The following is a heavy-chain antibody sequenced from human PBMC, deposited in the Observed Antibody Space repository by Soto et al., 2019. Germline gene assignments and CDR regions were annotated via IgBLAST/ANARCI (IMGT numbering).Heavy chain of an antibody. CDR3: ARSSHKESWFDP. Sequence: ASVKVSCKVSGYTLTELSMHWVRQAPGKGLEWMGGFDPEDGETIYAQKFQGRVTMTEDTSKNQLSLRLNSVTAADTAVYYCARSSHKESWFDPWGQGTVVTVS. CDR1: GYTLTELS. CDR2: FDPEDGET. V-gene: IGHV1-24*01. J-gene: IGHJ5*02. D-gene: IGHD2-15*01.